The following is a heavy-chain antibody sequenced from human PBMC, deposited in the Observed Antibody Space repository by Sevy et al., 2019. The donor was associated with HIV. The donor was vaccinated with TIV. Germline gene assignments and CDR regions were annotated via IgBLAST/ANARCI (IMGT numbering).Heavy chain of an antibody. J-gene: IGHJ4*02. V-gene: IGHV1-69*13. CDR1: GGTFSTSP. Sequence: ASVKVSCKASGGTFSTSPINWVRQAPGQGLEWMGGIIPLFGTTKYAQKFQGRVRIIADESTRTVFLEMNNLRSEDTAVYYCAGTDYYDSSGYFYFDYWGQGTLVTVSS. D-gene: IGHD3-22*01. CDR2: IIPLFGTT. CDR3: AGTDYYDSSGYFYFDY.